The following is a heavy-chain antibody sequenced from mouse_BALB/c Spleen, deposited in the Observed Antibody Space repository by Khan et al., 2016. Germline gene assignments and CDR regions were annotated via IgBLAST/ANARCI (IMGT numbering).Heavy chain of an antibody. J-gene: IGHJ2*01. Sequence: QVQLKQSGAELAKPGASVKMSCKASGYTFTSYWMHWVKQRPGQGLEWIGYINPSTGYTEYNQKFKDKATLTADKSSSNAYMQLRSLTSEDSAVYYCARYYGSGYFDYCGQGTTLTVSS. CDR2: INPSTGYT. V-gene: IGHV1-7*01. CDR3: ARYYGSGYFDY. D-gene: IGHD1-1*01. CDR1: GYTFTSYW.